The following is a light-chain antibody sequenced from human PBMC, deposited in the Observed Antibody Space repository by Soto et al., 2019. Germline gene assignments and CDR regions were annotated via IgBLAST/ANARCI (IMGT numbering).Light chain of an antibody. Sequence: EIQMTQSHSTLSASLGDRATRTCRASQSISSSLAWYQQKPGKAPKLLIYDVSTLESGVPSRFSGSGSGTEFTLTITRLEPEDFAIYYCQQYSRSPPTFGRGTRWIS. CDR3: QQYSRSPPT. V-gene: IGKV1-5*01. CDR1: QSISSS. CDR2: DVS. J-gene: IGKJ1*01.